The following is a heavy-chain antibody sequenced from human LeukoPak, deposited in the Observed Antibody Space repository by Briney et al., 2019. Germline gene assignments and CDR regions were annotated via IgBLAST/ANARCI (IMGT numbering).Heavy chain of an antibody. CDR3: ARRASHLMYSSGKRYYFDY. CDR1: GFTFNNYG. CDR2: ISYDGSKK. J-gene: IGHJ4*02. V-gene: IGHV3-30*03. Sequence: GRSLRLSCAASGFTFNNYGMHWVRQAPGKGLERVAVISYDGSKKYSADSVRGRFTISRDNSKSTLYLQMNGLRVEDTAVYYCARRASHLMYSSGKRYYFDYWGQGTLVTVSS. D-gene: IGHD3-22*01.